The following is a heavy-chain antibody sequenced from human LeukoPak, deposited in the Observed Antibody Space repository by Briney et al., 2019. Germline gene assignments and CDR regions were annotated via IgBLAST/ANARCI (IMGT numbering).Heavy chain of an antibody. V-gene: IGHV3-33*03. D-gene: IGHD6-13*01. CDR1: GFTFSSYG. CDR3: ARAPIAAAGRGGGYYYYGMDV. CDR2: IWYDGSNK. J-gene: IGHJ6*04. Sequence: GGSLRLSCAASGFTFSSYGMHWVRQAPGKGLEWVAVIWYDGSNKYYADSVKGRFTISRDNAKNSLYLQMNSLRAEDTAVYYCARAPIAAAGRGGGYYYYGMDVWGKGTTVTVSS.